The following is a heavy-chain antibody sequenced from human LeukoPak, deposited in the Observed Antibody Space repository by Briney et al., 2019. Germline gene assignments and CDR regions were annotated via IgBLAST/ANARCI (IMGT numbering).Heavy chain of an antibody. V-gene: IGHV3-30*02. CDR1: GFSFSSYG. Sequence: GGSLRLSCAASGFSFSSYGMHWVRQAPGKGLEWVAFIRYDGSKKYYADSVKGRFTISRDNSKNTLYLQMNSLRAEDTAVYYCAKDRGPYYYYMDVWGKGTTVTISS. CDR3: AKDRGPYYYYMDV. D-gene: IGHD3-10*01. CDR2: IRYDGSKK. J-gene: IGHJ6*03.